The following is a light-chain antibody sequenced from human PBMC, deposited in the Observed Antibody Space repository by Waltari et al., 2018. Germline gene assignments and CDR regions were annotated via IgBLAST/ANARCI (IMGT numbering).Light chain of an antibody. Sequence: QLVLTQSPSASASLGASVKLTCTVSSGHTRYAIAWHQQQPEKGPRYLMKVTSDGSHIKGDGIPDRFSGSSSGAERYLTISSLQSEDEADYYCQAWGTGIGVFGGGTKLSVL. CDR3: QAWGTGIGV. V-gene: IGLV4-69*01. CDR1: SGHTRYA. J-gene: IGLJ3*02. CDR2: VTSDGSH.